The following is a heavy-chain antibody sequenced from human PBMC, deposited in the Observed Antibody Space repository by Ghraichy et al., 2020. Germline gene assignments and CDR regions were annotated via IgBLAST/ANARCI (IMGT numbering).Heavy chain of an antibody. D-gene: IGHD3-9*01. V-gene: IGHV3-33*08. Sequence: GGSLRLSWTGRGYACRNDAFSRIVWGPGKGLEWVAVIWSDGSREFYEESLKGRFIISRDNYNNVLYLQMNSLRAEDTAVYYCVRGYGGQDARDFDSWGQGTLVTVSS. CDR1: GYACRNDA. CDR2: IWSDGSRE. J-gene: IGHJ4*02. CDR3: VRGYGGQDARDFDS.